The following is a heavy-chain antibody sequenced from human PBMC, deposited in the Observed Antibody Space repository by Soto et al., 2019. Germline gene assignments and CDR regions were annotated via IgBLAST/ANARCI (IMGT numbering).Heavy chain of an antibody. D-gene: IGHD6-19*01. CDR3: AGGGYSSGWYGWFDP. CDR2: INAGNGNT. V-gene: IGHV1-3*01. CDR1: GYTFTSYA. Sequence: QVQLVQSGAEVKKPGASVKVSCKASGYTFTSYAMHWVRQAPGQRPEWMGWINAGNGNTKYSQKFQGRVTITRYTSAGIADMELSSLDTEVTAVDYCAGGGYSSGWYGWFDPWCQGTLVTVSS. J-gene: IGHJ5*02.